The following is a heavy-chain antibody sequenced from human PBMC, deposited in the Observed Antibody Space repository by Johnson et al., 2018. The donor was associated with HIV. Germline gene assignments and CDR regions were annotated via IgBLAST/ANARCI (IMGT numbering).Heavy chain of an antibody. J-gene: IGHJ3*02. CDR1: GFTFSNYG. V-gene: IGHV3-30*02. D-gene: IGHD5-12*01. CDR2: IRYDGRDV. Sequence: MQLVESGGGVVQPGGSLRLSCAASGFTFSNYGMHWVRQAPGKGLEWVAFIRYDGRDVYYADSVKGRFTVSRDNSKNAVYLQMNSLGAGDTAVYYCAKDQHGPLVPTVMRDDAFDIWGQGTMVTVSS. CDR3: AKDQHGPLVPTVMRDDAFDI.